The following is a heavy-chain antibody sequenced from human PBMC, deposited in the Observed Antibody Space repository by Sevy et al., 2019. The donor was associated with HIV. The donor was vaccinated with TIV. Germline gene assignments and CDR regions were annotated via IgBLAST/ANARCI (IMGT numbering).Heavy chain of an antibody. CDR1: GFTFSRYS. V-gene: IGHV3-48*02. D-gene: IGHD2-21*02. CDR3: AGGPDCGGDCDIGFYYPLDV. J-gene: IGHJ6*02. Sequence: GGSLRLSCAASGFTFSRYSMNWVRQAPGKGLEWISYISGNSAAIYYADSVKGRFTVSRDNDNDALYLQLNSRRYDDTALYYCAGGPDCGGDCDIGFYYPLDVWGQGTTVTVSS. CDR2: ISGNSAAI.